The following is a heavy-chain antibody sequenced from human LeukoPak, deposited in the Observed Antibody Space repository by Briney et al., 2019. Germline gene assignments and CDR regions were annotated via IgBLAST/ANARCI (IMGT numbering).Heavy chain of an antibody. CDR2: ISSSGSVI. D-gene: IGHD4-17*01. J-gene: IGHJ4*02. CDR3: AKSPTTVTTPFDY. Sequence: GGSLRLSCAASGFAFSSYEMNWVRQAPGKGLEWISYISSSGSVIHYADSVKGRFTISRDNAKNSLYLQMNSLRAEDTAVYYCAKSPTTVTTPFDYWGQGTLVTVSS. CDR1: GFAFSSYE. V-gene: IGHV3-48*03.